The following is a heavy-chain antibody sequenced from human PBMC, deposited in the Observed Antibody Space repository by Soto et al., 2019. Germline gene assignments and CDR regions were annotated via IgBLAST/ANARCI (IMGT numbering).Heavy chain of an antibody. CDR1: GFTFSSYA. V-gene: IGHV3-64D*08. CDR3: VNGGSGRYFDWLLPYFDY. CDR2: ISSNGGST. D-gene: IGHD3-9*01. J-gene: IGHJ4*02. Sequence: GGSLRLSCSASGFTFSSYAMHWVRQAPGKGLEYVSAISSNGGSTYYADSVKGRFTISRDNSKNTLYLQMSSLRAEDTAVYYCVNGGSGRYFDWLLPYFDYWGQGTLVTVSS.